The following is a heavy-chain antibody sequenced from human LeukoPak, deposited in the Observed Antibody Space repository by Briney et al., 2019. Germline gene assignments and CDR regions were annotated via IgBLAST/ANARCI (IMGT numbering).Heavy chain of an antibody. V-gene: IGHV3-7*03. CDR2: IKQDGSEK. D-gene: IGHD4-17*01. CDR3: ARVRSTVTIARGFDI. J-gene: IGHJ3*02. Sequence: GGSLRLSCAASGFTFSTYWMTWVRQAPGKGLDWVANIKQDGSEKYSVDSVKGRFTISRENAMNSLYLQMNSMRAEDTAVYYCARVRSTVTIARGFDIWGQGTMVTVSS. CDR1: GFTFSTYW.